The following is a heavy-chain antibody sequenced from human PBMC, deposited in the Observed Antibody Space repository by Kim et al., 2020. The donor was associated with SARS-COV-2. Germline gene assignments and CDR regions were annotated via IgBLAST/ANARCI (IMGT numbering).Heavy chain of an antibody. D-gene: IGHD3-3*01. V-gene: IGHV2-5*01. J-gene: IGHJ4*02. CDR3: AHRSGYYVFDY. Sequence: KRYSPSLKSRLTITKDTSKNQVVLTMTNMDPVDTATYYCAHRSGYYVFDYWGQGTLVTVSS. CDR2: K.